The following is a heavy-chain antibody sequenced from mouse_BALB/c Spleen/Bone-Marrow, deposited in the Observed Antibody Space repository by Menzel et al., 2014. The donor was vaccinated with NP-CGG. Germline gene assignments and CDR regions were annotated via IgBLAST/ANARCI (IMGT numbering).Heavy chain of an antibody. Sequence: VQLQESGAELVKPGASVKLSCKASGYTFTSYYLHWVKQRPGQGLEWIGEINPSNGGTNFNERFKSKASLTVDKSSSTAYMQLNSLTSEDSAVYYCTRRSLLSDYYSMDYWGQGTSVTVSS. J-gene: IGHJ4*01. CDR3: TRRSLLSDYYSMDY. V-gene: IGHV1S81*02. D-gene: IGHD2-10*01. CDR2: INPSNGGT. CDR1: GYTFTSYY.